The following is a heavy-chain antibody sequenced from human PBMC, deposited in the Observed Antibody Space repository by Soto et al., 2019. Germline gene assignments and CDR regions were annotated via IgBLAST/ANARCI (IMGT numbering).Heavy chain of an antibody. D-gene: IGHD3-10*01. V-gene: IGHV4-30-2*06. Sequence: LSETLSLTCTVSGGSIISGGYSWNLIRQSPGKGLEWIGYIYHSGYTLYNPSLKGRVTISVDKSKNHFSLNLTSVTAADTAVYYCARDQLGGNWFDPWGQRTLVTVSS. CDR2: IYHSGYT. J-gene: IGHJ5*02. CDR1: GGSIISGGYS. CDR3: ARDQLGGNWFDP.